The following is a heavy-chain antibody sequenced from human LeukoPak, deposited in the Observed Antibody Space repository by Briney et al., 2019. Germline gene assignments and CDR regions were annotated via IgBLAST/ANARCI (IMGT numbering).Heavy chain of an antibody. V-gene: IGHV3-7*01. CDR3: ARIYDYVWGSYRPVDY. J-gene: IGHJ4*02. CDR2: IKQDGSEK. CDR1: GLTFSSFW. Sequence: GGSLRLSCAASGLTFSSFWMSWVRQAPGKGLEWVANIKQDGSEKYYVDSVKGRFTISRDNAKNSLYLQMNSLRAEDTAVYYCARIYDYVWGSYRPVDYWGQGTLVTVSS. D-gene: IGHD3-16*02.